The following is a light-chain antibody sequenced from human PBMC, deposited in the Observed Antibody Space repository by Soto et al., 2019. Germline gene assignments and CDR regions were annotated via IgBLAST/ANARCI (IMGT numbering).Light chain of an antibody. J-gene: IGLJ2*01. CDR2: SND. CDR1: SSNIGTNY. V-gene: IGLV1-47*01. CDR3: AAWDDSLSGPL. Sequence: QAVVTQSPSASGTPGQRVTIYCSGTSSNIGTNYVYWYQQLPGTAPKVLIYSNDKRPSGVPDRFSGSKSGTSASLAISGLRSEDEADYYCAAWDDSLSGPLFGGGTKLTVL.